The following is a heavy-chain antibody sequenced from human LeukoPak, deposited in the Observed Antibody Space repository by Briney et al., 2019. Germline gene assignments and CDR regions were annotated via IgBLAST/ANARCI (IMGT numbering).Heavy chain of an antibody. CDR3: AKRILPDYYDSSGYYIDY. Sequence: GGSLRLSCAASGFTFSSYGMHWVRRAPGKGLEWVAFIRDDGSNKYYADSVKGRFTISRDNSKNTLYLQMNTLRAEDTAVYYCAKRILPDYYDSSGYYIDYWGQGTLVTVSS. D-gene: IGHD3-22*01. CDR1: GFTFSSYG. J-gene: IGHJ4*02. CDR2: IRDDGSNK. V-gene: IGHV3-30*02.